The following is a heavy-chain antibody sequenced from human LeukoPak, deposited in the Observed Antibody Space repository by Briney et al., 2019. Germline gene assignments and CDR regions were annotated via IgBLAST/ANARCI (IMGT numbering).Heavy chain of an antibody. V-gene: IGHV3-7*03. CDR2: IKQDGSKK. J-gene: IGHJ4*02. Sequence: GGSLRLSCVASGFPFSSYWMTWVRQAPGKGLEWVANIKQDGSKKSYVDSVKGRFTISRDNAQNSLYLQMNSLRAEDTAIYYCATSTAAAGTDWGQGTLVTVSP. CDR1: GFPFSSYW. D-gene: IGHD6-13*01. CDR3: ATSTAAAGTD.